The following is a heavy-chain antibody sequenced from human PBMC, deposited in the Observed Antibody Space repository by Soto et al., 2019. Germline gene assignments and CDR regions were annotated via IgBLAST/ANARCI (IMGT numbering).Heavy chain of an antibody. J-gene: IGHJ6*04. CDR3: ARDYYYYYGMDV. CDR2: IYSGGST. CDR1: GFTFSSYA. Sequence: GGSLRLSCAASGFTFSSYAMSWVRQAPGKGLEWVSVIYSGGSTYYADSVKGRFTISRDNSKNTLYLQMNSLRAEDTAVYYCARDYYYYYGMDVWGKGTTVTVSS. V-gene: IGHV3-66*01.